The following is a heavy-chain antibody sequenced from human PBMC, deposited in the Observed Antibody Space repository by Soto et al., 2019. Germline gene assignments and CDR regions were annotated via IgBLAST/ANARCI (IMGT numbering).Heavy chain of an antibody. D-gene: IGHD6-19*01. CDR2: INPNSGGT. CDR3: ARSGWSTRNYYYGMDV. V-gene: IGHV1-2*04. CDR1: GYTFTGYY. J-gene: IGHJ6*02. Sequence: GASVKVSCKASGYTFTGYYMHWVRQAPGQGLEWMGWINPNSGGTNYAQKFQGWVTMTRDTSISTAYMELSRLRSDDTAVYYCARSGWSTRNYYYGMDVWGQGTTVTVSS.